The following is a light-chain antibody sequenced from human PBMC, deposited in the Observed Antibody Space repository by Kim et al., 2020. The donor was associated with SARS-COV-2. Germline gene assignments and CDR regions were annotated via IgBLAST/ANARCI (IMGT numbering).Light chain of an antibody. Sequence: QSALTQPPSASGSPGQSVTISCTGTSSDVGGYNYVSWYQQHPGRAPILIIYEVVKRPSGVPGRFSGSRSGNTASLTVSGLQAEDGADYYCSSYVGSRSWVFGGGTQLTVL. V-gene: IGLV2-8*01. CDR3: SSYVGSRSWV. CDR2: EVV. CDR1: SSDVGGYNY. J-gene: IGLJ3*02.